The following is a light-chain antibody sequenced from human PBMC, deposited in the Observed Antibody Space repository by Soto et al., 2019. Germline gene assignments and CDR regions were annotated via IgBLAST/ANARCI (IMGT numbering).Light chain of an antibody. CDR3: LQYGNSPET. CDR2: GAS. CDR1: QTVSSSF. V-gene: IGKV3-20*01. J-gene: IGKJ1*01. Sequence: EIVLTQSPDTLSLSPGERATLSCRASQTVSSSFLAWYQQRPGRAPRLLIYGASSRATGIPDRFSGSGSGTDFTLTISRLEPEDLAVYYCLQYGNSPETFGQGTKVDNK.